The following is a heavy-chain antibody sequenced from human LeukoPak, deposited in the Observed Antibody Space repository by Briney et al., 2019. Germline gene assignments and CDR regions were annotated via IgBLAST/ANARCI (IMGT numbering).Heavy chain of an antibody. J-gene: IGHJ4*02. V-gene: IGHV4-39*07. CDR2: IYYSGST. D-gene: IGHD1-26*01. CDR3: ARVPDEVGATEYFDY. Sequence: SETLSLTCTVSGGSISSSSYYWGWIRQPPGKGLEWIGSIYYSGSTYYNPSLKSRVTISVDTSKNQFSLKLSSVTAADTAVYYCARVPDEVGATEYFDYWGQGTLVTVSS. CDR1: GGSISSSSYY.